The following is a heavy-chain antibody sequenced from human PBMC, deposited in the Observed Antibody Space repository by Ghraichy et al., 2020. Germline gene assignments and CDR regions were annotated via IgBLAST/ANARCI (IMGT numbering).Heavy chain of an antibody. D-gene: IGHD5-24*01. CDR2: ISSSSSTI. CDR3: ARDRGWLQFDLKGLSTYCFDY. Sequence: GGSLRLSCAASGFTFSSYSMNWVRQAPGKGLEWVSYISSSSSTIYYADSVKGRFTISRDNAKNSLYLQMNSLRDEDTAVYYCARDRGWLQFDLKGLSTYCFDYWGQGTLVTVSS. J-gene: IGHJ4*02. CDR1: GFTFSSYS. V-gene: IGHV3-48*02.